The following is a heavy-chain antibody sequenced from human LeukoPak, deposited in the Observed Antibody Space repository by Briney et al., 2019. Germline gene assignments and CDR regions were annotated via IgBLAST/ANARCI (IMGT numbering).Heavy chain of an antibody. CDR1: GGTFSNYA. J-gene: IGHJ4*02. Sequence: SVKVSCKASGGTFSNYAINWVRQAPGQGLEWMGGIIPMFGTGNYAQKFQGRVTITADKSTSTAYMELSSLTSEDTAVYYCVRGDIVGTTDYRHFDYWGQGTLVTVSS. V-gene: IGHV1-69*06. D-gene: IGHD1-26*01. CDR2: IIPMFGTG. CDR3: VRGDIVGTTDYRHFDY.